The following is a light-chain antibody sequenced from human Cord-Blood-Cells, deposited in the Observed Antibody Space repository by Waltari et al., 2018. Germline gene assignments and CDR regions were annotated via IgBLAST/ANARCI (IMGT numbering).Light chain of an antibody. J-gene: IGLJ3*02. Sequence: QSALTQPRSVSGSPGQSVTISCPGTSSDVGSYNLVPWYQQHPGKAPKLMIYEGTKRPSGVSNRFSGSKSGNTASLTISGLQAEDEADYYCCSYAGSSTWVFGGGTKLTVL. V-gene: IGLV2-23*01. CDR2: EGT. CDR3: CSYAGSSTWV. CDR1: SSDVGSYNL.